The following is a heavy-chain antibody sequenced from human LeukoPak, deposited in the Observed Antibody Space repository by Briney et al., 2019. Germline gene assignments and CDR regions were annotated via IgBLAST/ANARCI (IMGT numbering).Heavy chain of an antibody. CDR2: INPNSGGT. V-gene: IGHV1-2*06. Sequence: ASVKVSCKASGYTFTGYYMHWVRQAPGQGLEWMGRINPNSGGTNYAQKFQGRVTMTRDTSISTAYMELSRLRSDDTAVYYCARVGVGLLLTGHHPFDYWGQGTLVTVSS. J-gene: IGHJ4*02. D-gene: IGHD3-9*01. CDR1: GYTFTGYY. CDR3: ARVGVGLLLTGHHPFDY.